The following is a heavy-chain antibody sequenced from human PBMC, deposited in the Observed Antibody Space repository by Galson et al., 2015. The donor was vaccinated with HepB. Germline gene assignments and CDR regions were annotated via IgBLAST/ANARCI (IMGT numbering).Heavy chain of an antibody. V-gene: IGHV3-30*04. CDR3: ARDQAAMVTSNDY. Sequence: SLRLSCAASGFTFSSYAMHWVRQAPGKGLEWVAVISYDGSNKYYADSVKGRFTISRDNSKNTLYLQMNSLRAEDTAVYYCARDQAAMVTSNDYWGQGTLVTVSS. CDR2: ISYDGSNK. J-gene: IGHJ4*02. D-gene: IGHD5-18*01. CDR1: GFTFSSYA.